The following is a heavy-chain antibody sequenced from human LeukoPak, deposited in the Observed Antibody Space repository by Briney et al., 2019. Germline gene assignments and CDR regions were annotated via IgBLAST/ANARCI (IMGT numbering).Heavy chain of an antibody. CDR1: GFTFSDSA. V-gene: IGHV3-73*01. CDR2: IRSKANSYAT. J-gene: IGHJ4*02. CDR3: SSFGDSTSLFDY. D-gene: IGHD3-22*01. Sequence: GGSLKLSCVASGFTFSDSAIHWVRQASGKGLEWVDRIRSKANSYATAYVASVKGRFTISRDDSKNTAYLQMNSLQTEDTAVYYCSSFGDSTSLFDYWGQGTLVTVSS.